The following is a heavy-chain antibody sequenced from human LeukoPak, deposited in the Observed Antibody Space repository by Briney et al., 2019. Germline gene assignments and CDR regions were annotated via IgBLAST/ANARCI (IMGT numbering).Heavy chain of an antibody. Sequence: PGESLRLSCAASGFTFDEYGMSWVRQASGKGLEWVSGINWSGGTTVYAESVKGRFTVSRDNAKNSLYLQVNSLRVDDTALYYCARERFGSDYYLDVWGKGTTVTVSS. J-gene: IGHJ6*03. V-gene: IGHV3-20*04. D-gene: IGHD3-10*01. CDR3: ARERFGSDYYLDV. CDR2: INWSGGTT. CDR1: GFTFDEYG.